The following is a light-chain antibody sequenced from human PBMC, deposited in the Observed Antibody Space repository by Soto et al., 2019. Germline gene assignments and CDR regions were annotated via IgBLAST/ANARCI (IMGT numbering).Light chain of an antibody. CDR1: QSVSSN. V-gene: IGKV3-15*01. CDR2: GAS. CDR3: QQYNNWPPVT. Sequence: EIVMMQSPATLSVSPGERVTLSCRASQSVSSNLAWYQQKSGQAPRLLIYGASTRATVIPARFRGSGSGTECTLTISILQAEDFAIYYCQQYNNWPPVTFGLGTRLESK. J-gene: IGKJ5*01.